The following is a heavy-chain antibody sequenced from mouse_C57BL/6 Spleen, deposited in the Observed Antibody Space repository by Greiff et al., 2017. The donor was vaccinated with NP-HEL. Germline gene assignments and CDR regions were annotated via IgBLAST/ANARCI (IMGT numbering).Heavy chain of an antibody. V-gene: IGHV1-7*01. D-gene: IGHD2-4*01. CDR2: INPSSGYT. CDR1: GYTFTSYW. CDR3: ARDGRRERNDYDGTVFAY. Sequence: VQLQQSGAELAKPGASVKLSCKASGYTFTSYWMHWVKQRPGQGLEWIGYINPSSGYTKYNQKFKDKATLTADKSSSTAYMQLSSLTDEDSAVYYCARDGRRERNDYDGTVFAYWGQGTLVTVSA. J-gene: IGHJ3*01.